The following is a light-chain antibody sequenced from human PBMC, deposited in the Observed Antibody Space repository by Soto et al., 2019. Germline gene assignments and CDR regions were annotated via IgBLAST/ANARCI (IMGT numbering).Light chain of an antibody. CDR1: HSVSRY. J-gene: IGKJ2*01. Sequence: EIVLTQSPATLSLSPGERATLSCRASHSVSRYLAWYQQKPGQAPRLLISDASNRATGIPARFSGSGSGTDFTLTISSLEPEDFAVYYCQQRSNGPPGYTFGQGTKLEIK. CDR2: DAS. V-gene: IGKV3-11*01. CDR3: QQRSNGPPGYT.